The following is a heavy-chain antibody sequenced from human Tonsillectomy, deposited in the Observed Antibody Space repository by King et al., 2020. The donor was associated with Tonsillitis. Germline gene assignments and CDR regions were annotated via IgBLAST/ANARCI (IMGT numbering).Heavy chain of an antibody. Sequence: QLQESGPGLVKPSQTLSLTCTVSGGSISSGEYYWSWIRQPPGKGLEWIGVIYYSGNTYYNPSLKSRVTISLDTSKNQLSLMLNSFTAADTAVYYCARVVSSYWHFDYWGQGTLVTVSS. D-gene: IGHD3-22*01. V-gene: IGHV4-30-4*01. J-gene: IGHJ4*02. CDR3: ARVVSSYWHFDY. CDR2: IYYSGNT. CDR1: GGSISSGEYY.